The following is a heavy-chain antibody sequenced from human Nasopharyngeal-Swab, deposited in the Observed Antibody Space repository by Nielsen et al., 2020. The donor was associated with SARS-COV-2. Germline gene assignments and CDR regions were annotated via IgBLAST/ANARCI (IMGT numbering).Heavy chain of an antibody. CDR3: ASCSSTSCPLKMDV. CDR1: GGSFSGYY. CDR2: INHSGST. Sequence: SQTLSLTCAVYGGSFSGYYWSWIRQPPGKGLEWIGEINHSGSTNYNPSRKSRVTISVDTSKNQFSLKLSSVTAADTAVYYCASCSSTSCPLKMDVWGQGTTVTVSS. D-gene: IGHD2-2*01. J-gene: IGHJ6*02. V-gene: IGHV4-34*01.